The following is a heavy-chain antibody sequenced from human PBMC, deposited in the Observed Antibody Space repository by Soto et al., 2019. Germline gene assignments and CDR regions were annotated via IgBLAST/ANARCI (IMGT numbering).Heavy chain of an antibody. CDR3: VKGGIVVVPAAIEEYNWFDP. CDR1: GFTFSSYA. Sequence: PGGSLRLSCAASGFTFSSYAMHWVRQAPGKGLEWVAVISYDGSNKYYADSVKGRFTISRDNSKNTLYLQMSSLRAEDTAVYYCVKGGIVVVPAAIEEYNWFDPWGQGTLVTVSS. CDR2: ISYDGSNK. J-gene: IGHJ5*02. D-gene: IGHD2-2*01. V-gene: IGHV3-30-3*01.